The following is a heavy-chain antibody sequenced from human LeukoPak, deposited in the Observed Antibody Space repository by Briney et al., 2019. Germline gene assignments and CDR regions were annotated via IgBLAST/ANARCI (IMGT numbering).Heavy chain of an antibody. D-gene: IGHD3-16*02. CDR2: INHSGST. J-gene: IGHJ3*02. V-gene: IGHV4-34*01. Sequence: SETLSLTCAVYGGSFSGYYWSWIRQPPGKGLEWIGEINHSGSTNYNPSLKSRVTISVDTSRNQFSLKLSSVTAADTAVYYCARRRKYYDYVWGSYRPGAPQAFDIWGQGTMVTVSS. CDR1: GGSFSGYY. CDR3: ARRRKYYDYVWGSYRPGAPQAFDI.